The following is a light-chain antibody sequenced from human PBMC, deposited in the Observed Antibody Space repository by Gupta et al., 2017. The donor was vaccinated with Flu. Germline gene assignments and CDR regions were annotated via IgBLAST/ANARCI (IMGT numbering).Light chain of an antibody. J-gene: IGLJ3*02. CDR1: SSNIGGNT. Sequence: QSVLTQPPSASGTPGQRVTISCSGSSSNIGGNTVNWYQHLPGTAPKLLIYYNIQRPSGVPDRFSGSKAGTSASLAISGLQSEDEADYFCSACDDSLNGRVFGGGTKVTVL. CDR3: SACDDSLNGRV. CDR2: YNI. V-gene: IGLV1-44*01.